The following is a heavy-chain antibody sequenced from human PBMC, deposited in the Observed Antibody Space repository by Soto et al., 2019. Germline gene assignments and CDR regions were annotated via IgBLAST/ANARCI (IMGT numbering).Heavy chain of an antibody. CDR3: AKYTRTEHLGES. J-gene: IGHJ4*02. CDR1: EVTFGIYA. CDR2: ISSDGGFK. V-gene: IGHV3-23*01. D-gene: IGHD3-16*01. Sequence: GGSLRLSCAASEVTFGIYAMAWVRQAPGKGLEWVSGISSDGGFKGYIDSVRGRFTISRDNSNSRLYLQMNSLRADDTARYGCAKYTRTEHLGESWGQGTLVTVSS.